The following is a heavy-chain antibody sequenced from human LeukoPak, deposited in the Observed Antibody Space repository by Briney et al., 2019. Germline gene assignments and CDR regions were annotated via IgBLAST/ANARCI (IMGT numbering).Heavy chain of an antibody. J-gene: IGHJ5*02. D-gene: IGHD2-2*01. V-gene: IGHV3-23*01. CDR1: GFTFSSYA. Sequence: GGSLRLSCAASGFTFSSYAMSWVRQAPGKGLEWVSAISGSGGSTFYADSVKGRFTISRDNSKNTLYLQMNSLRAEDTAVYYCAKDQKYLLLRGWFDPWGQGTLVTVSS. CDR2: ISGSGGST. CDR3: AKDQKYLLLRGWFDP.